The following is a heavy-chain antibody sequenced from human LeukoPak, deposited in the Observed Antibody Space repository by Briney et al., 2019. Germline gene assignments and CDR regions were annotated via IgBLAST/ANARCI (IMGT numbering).Heavy chain of an antibody. V-gene: IGHV3-48*04. J-gene: IGHJ5*02. Sequence: GGSLRLSCAASGFAFGSYTMNWVRQAPGKGLEWVSYISSSGSTIYYADSVKGRFTISRDNAKNSLYLQMNSLRAEDTAVYYCARGVYDSSGYSYPWGQGTLVTVSS. CDR3: ARGVYDSSGYSYP. D-gene: IGHD3-22*01. CDR2: ISSSGSTI. CDR1: GFAFGSYT.